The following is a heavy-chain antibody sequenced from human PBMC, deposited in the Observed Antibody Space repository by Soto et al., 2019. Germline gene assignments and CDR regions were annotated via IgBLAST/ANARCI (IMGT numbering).Heavy chain of an antibody. CDR3: ARVPHYYGSGSYWAYYYYMDV. D-gene: IGHD3-10*01. J-gene: IGHJ6*03. Sequence: SETLSLTCTFSGGSISSYYWSWIRQPPGKGLEWIGYIYYSGSTNYNPSLKSRVTISVDTSKNQFSLKLSSVTAADTAVYYCARVPHYYGSGSYWAYYYYMDVWGKGTTVTVSS. CDR1: GGSISSYY. CDR2: IYYSGST. V-gene: IGHV4-59*08.